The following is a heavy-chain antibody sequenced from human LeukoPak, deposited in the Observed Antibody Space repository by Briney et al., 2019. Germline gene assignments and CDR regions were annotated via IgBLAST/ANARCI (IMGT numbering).Heavy chain of an antibody. CDR1: GGSISSYY. D-gene: IGHD1-26*01. V-gene: IGHV4-4*07. CDR3: ARENSGSYREFDY. J-gene: IGHJ4*02. Sequence: SETLSLTCAVSGGSISSYYWSWIRQPTGKGLEWIGRIYTSGSTNYNASLKSRVSMSVDTSKNQFSLKLCSVTAADTAVFYCARENSGSYREFDYWGQGTLVTVSS. CDR2: IYTSGST.